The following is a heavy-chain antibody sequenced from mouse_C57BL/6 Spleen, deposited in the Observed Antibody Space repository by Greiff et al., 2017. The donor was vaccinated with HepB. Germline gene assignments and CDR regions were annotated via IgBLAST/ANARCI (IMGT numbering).Heavy chain of an antibody. CDR3: ARLDSSGYSLDY. D-gene: IGHD3-2*02. CDR1: GFTFSSYG. V-gene: IGHV5-6*01. Sequence: EVKLMESGGDLVKPGGSLKLSCAASGFTFSSYGMSWVRQTPDKRLEWVATISSGGSYTYYPDSVKGRFTISRDNAKNTLYLQMSSLKSEDTAMYYCARLDSSGYSLDYWGQGTTLTVSS. CDR2: ISSGGSYT. J-gene: IGHJ2*01.